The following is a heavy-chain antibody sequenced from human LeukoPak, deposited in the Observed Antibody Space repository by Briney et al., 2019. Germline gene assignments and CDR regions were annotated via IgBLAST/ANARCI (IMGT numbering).Heavy chain of an antibody. CDR3: AGGLYSDILTGYYNFDY. V-gene: IGHV4-39*01. D-gene: IGHD3-9*01. Sequence: PSETLSLTCSVSGASISRNTYYWGWIRQPPGKGLEWIGSIYYSGSTYYNPSLKSRVAISVDTSKNQFSLKLSSVNAADTAVYYCAGGLYSDILTGYYNFDYWGQGTLVTVSS. CDR2: IYYSGST. CDR1: GASISRNTYY. J-gene: IGHJ4*02.